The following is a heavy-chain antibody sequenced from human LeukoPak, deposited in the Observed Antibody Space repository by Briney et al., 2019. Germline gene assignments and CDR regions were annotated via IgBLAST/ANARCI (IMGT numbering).Heavy chain of an antibody. CDR1: GFNFRDYY. Sequence: GGSLRLSCGASGFNFRDYYMSWIRQAPGKGLEWVSYISNDGNARYYADSVKGRFATSRDNAKNSLFLQMNSLRAEDTAVYYCARDVDYANPRHDYWGQGTLVTVSS. D-gene: IGHD4/OR15-4a*01. CDR3: ARDVDYANPRHDY. V-gene: IGHV3-11*04. CDR2: ISNDGNAR. J-gene: IGHJ4*02.